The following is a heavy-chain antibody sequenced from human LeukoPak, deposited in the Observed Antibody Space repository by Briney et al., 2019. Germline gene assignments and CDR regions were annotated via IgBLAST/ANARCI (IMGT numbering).Heavy chain of an antibody. J-gene: IGHJ1*01. Sequence: PSETLSLTCTVSGYSISRGYYWGWIRQPPGKGLEWIGSIYHSGSTYYNPSLKSRVTISVDTSKNQFSLKLSSVTAADTAVYYCARGLFEKRWLRGPEYFQHWGQGTLVTVSS. CDR1: GYSISRGYY. CDR2: IYHSGST. D-gene: IGHD5-24*01. CDR3: ARGLFEKRWLRGPEYFQH. V-gene: IGHV4-38-2*02.